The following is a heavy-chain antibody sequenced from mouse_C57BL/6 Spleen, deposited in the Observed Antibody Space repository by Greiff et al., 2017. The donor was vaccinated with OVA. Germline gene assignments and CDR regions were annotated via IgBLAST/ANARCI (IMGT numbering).Heavy chain of an antibody. V-gene: IGHV5-4*01. D-gene: IGHD2-1*01. Sequence: VPGVESGGGLVKPGGSLKLSCAASGFTFSSYAMSWVRQTPEKRLEWVATISDGGSYTYYQVNVKGRFTISRANANTSLYLQRSQLKAEDTAMYYGAREGLVTGPLFDYWGQGTTLTVSS. CDR3: AREGLVTGPLFDY. J-gene: IGHJ2*01. CDR2: ISDGGSYT. CDR1: GFTFSSYA.